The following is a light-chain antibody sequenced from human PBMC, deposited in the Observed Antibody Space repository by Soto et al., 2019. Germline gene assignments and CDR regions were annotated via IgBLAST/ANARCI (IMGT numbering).Light chain of an antibody. CDR1: QSVLSSSKNK. CDR2: WAS. Sequence: DIVMTQSPDSLAVSLGERATISCKSSQSVLSSSKNKIAWYQQKPGHPPKVLLYWASTRESGVPDRFSGSGSGTDFTLTISSLQAEGVAVYYCQQYFSVSLTVGGGPKVEIK. V-gene: IGKV4-1*01. CDR3: QQYFSVSLT. J-gene: IGKJ4*01.